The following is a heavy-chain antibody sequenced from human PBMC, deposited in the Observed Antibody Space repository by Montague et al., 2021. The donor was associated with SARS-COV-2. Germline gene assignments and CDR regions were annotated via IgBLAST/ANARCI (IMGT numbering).Heavy chain of an antibody. CDR2: IYYSGST. J-gene: IGHJ2*01. D-gene: IGHD5-12*01. CDR3: AGDRGRFWHFDL. CDR1: GGSISSYY. Sequence: SETLSLTCTVSGGSISSYYWNWIRQSPGKGLEWIGYIYYSGSTKYNPSLKSRDTISVDTSKSQMSLRLNSVTAADTAVYYCAGDRGRFWHFDLWGRGTLVTVSS. V-gene: IGHV4-59*01.